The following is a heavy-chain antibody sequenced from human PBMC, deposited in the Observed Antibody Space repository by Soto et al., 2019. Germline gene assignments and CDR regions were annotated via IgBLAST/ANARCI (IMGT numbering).Heavy chain of an antibody. CDR2: IYHTGNT. D-gene: IGHD2-21*01. V-gene: IGHV4-30-2*01. Sequence: SETLSLTCTVSGDSISGGGFSWTWIRQPPGKGLEWIGYIYHTGNTSYNPSLESRVSMSVDTSKNQFSLQLTSVTVADTAVYYCVREATIAAWFDPWGQGTMVTVSS. CDR3: VREATIAAWFDP. J-gene: IGHJ5*02. CDR1: GDSISGGGFS.